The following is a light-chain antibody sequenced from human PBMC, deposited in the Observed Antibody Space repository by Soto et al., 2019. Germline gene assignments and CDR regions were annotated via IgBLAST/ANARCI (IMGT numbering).Light chain of an antibody. Sequence: IQLTQSPSSLSASVGDSVTITCRASQGISSYLAWYQQEPGKAPKLLIYAASTLQSGVPSRFSGGGSGTDFTLTISSLQPEDFATYYCLQDHNYPWTFGQGTKVDIK. CDR2: AAS. J-gene: IGKJ1*01. CDR1: QGISSY. CDR3: LQDHNYPWT. V-gene: IGKV1-9*01.